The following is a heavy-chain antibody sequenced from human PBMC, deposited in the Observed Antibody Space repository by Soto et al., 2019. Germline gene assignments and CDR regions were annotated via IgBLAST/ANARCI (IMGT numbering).Heavy chain of an antibody. Sequence: QVQLVESGGGVVQPRRSLRLSCAASGFTFSSYGMHWVRQAPGKGLEWVAVIWYDGSNKYYADSGKGRFTISRDNSKNILYLQMNSLRAEDTAVYYCARDSGDGDYVVLNYWGQGTLVTVSS. D-gene: IGHD4-17*01. CDR3: ARDSGDGDYVVLNY. V-gene: IGHV3-33*01. J-gene: IGHJ4*02. CDR2: IWYDGSNK. CDR1: GFTFSSYG.